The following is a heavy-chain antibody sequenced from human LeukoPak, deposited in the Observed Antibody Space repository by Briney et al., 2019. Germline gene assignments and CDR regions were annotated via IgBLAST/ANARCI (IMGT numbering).Heavy chain of an antibody. Sequence: GGSLRLSCAVSGFTFSGSAMHWVRQASGKGLEWVGRIRSKANSYATAYAASVKGRFTISRDDSKNTAYLQMNSLKTEDTAVYYCTRRDQLLMGMDYWGQGTLVTVSS. V-gene: IGHV3-73*01. D-gene: IGHD2-2*01. J-gene: IGHJ4*02. CDR2: IRSKANSYAT. CDR1: GFTFSGSA. CDR3: TRRDQLLMGMDY.